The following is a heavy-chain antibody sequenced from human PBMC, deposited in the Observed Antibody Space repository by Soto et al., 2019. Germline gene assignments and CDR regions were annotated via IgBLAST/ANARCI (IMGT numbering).Heavy chain of an antibody. Sequence: EVQLVESGGGLIQPGGSLRLSCAASGFTVSSNYMTWVRQAPGKGLEWVSIIYSCGSSYYADSVKGRFTISRDNSRNTLYLQMHSLRAEDTAVYYCARESNRTMAYWGQGTLVTVSS. V-gene: IGHV3-53*01. CDR3: ARESNRTMAY. CDR2: IYSCGSS. CDR1: GFTVSSNY. J-gene: IGHJ4*02. D-gene: IGHD3-10*01.